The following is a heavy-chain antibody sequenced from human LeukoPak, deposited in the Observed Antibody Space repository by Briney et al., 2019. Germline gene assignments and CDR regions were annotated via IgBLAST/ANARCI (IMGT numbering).Heavy chain of an antibody. J-gene: IGHJ3*02. CDR2: IYYSGTT. Sequence: SETLSLTCSVSGGSISSGNYYCSWIRQHPGKGLEWIGSIYYSGTTSYTPSLKSRVSISVETSKNQFSLRLSSVTAADTAVYYCARADTGYHSFDIWGQGTMVTVTS. D-gene: IGHD3-3*01. V-gene: IGHV4-31*03. CDR3: ARADTGYHSFDI. CDR1: GGSISSGNYY.